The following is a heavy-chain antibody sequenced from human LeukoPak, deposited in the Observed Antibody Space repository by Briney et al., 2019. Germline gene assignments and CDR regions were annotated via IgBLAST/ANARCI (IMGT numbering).Heavy chain of an antibody. CDR2: ISAFSGNT. V-gene: IGHV1-18*01. CDR1: GYTFTSYG. Sequence: EASVKVSCKASGYTFTSYGISWVRQAPGQGLEWMGWISAFSGNTNYAQNLQGRVTSTTDTSTSTAYMELRSLRSDDTAVYYCGRALLGGSDIYTPFSYWGQGTLVTVSS. CDR3: GRALLGGSDIYTPFSY. D-gene: IGHD3-10*01. J-gene: IGHJ4*02.